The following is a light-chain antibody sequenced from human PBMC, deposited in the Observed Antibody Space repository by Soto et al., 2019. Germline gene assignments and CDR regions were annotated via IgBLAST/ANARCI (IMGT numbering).Light chain of an antibody. Sequence: EIVVTQSPATLSVSPGERATLSCRASQSVSSNLAWYQQKPGQAPRLLTYGASTRATGLPARFSGSGSGTEFTLTISSLQSEDFAVYYCQQYDNWPLTFGGGTKVEIK. CDR1: QSVSSN. CDR2: GAS. J-gene: IGKJ4*01. V-gene: IGKV3-15*01. CDR3: QQYDNWPLT.